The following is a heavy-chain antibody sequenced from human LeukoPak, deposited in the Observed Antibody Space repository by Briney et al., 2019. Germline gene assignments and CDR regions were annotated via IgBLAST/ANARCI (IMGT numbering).Heavy chain of an antibody. CDR2: INWNGGST. CDR1: GFTFGDFG. J-gene: IGHJ6*03. D-gene: IGHD1-26*01. CDR3: ARENSGSYGRFLTDYMDV. Sequence: GGALRLSCAASGFTFGDFGMSWVRQAPGEGVEWVSGINWNGGSTGYADSVKGRFTISRDNAKNSLYLQMNSLRAEDTALYYCARENSGSYGRFLTDYMDVWGKGTTVTVSS. V-gene: IGHV3-20*04.